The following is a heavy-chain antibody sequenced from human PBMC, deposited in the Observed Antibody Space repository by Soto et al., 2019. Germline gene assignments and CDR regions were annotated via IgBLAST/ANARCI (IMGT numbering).Heavy chain of an antibody. CDR3: ARDRKVVAATRRALDGYGKDV. J-gene: IGHJ6*02. Sequence: GASVKVSCKASGYTFTSYGISWVRQAPGQGLEWMGWISAYNGNTNYAQKLQGRVTMTTDTSTSTAYMGLRSLRSDDTAVYYCARDRKVVAATRRALDGYGKDVWGQGTTVTDSS. V-gene: IGHV1-18*04. D-gene: IGHD2-15*01. CDR1: GYTFTSYG. CDR2: ISAYNGNT.